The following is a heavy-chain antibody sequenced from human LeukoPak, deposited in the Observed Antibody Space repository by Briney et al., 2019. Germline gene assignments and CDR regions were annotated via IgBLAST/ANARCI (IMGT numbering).Heavy chain of an antibody. V-gene: IGHV3-11*04. CDR2: ISSSAITT. CDR1: GFTFSDYY. D-gene: IGHD6-6*01. CDR3: ARDGVYSSLP. J-gene: IGHJ5*02. Sequence: GGSLRLSCAASGFTFSDYYMSWIRQAPGKGLEWVSYISSSAITTKYADSVKGRFTISRDNARNSMYLEMHSLRVEDTAVYYCARDGVYSSLPWGQGTLVTVSS.